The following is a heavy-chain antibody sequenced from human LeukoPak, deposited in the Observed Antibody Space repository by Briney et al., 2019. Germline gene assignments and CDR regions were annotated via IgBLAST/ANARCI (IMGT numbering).Heavy chain of an antibody. CDR3: ARETAPHGYSQDLGY. J-gene: IGHJ4*02. V-gene: IGHV3-30-3*01. CDR2: ISYDGSNK. CDR1: GFTFSSYA. D-gene: IGHD5-18*01. Sequence: GGSLRLSCAASGFTFSSYAMHWVRQAPGKGLEWVAVISYDGSNKYYADSVKGRFTISRDNSKNTLYLQMNSLRAEDTAVYYCARETAPHGYSQDLGYWGQGTLVTVSS.